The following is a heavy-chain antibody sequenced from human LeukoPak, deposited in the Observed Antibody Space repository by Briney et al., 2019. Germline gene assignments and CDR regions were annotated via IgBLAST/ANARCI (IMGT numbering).Heavy chain of an antibody. CDR1: GFTFSDCY. J-gene: IGHJ5*01. V-gene: IGHV3-11*01. CDR3: ARDVTGWPNWFDS. Sequence: PGGSLRLSCAASGFTFSDCYMSWIRQAPGKGLEWVSYISSSSSTLSYADSVKGRFTISRDNAKNSLFLQMNSLRAEDTAVYYCARDVTGWPNWFDSWGQGTLVTVSS. D-gene: IGHD2-21*02. CDR2: ISSSSSTL.